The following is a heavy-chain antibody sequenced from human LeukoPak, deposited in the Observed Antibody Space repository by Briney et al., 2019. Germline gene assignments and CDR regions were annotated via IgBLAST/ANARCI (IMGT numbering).Heavy chain of an antibody. CDR2: ISAYNGNT. D-gene: IGHD1-26*01. J-gene: IGHJ4*02. V-gene: IGHV1-18*01. Sequence: VASVTVSCKPSGYTFTSYGISWVRQAPGQGLEWMGWISAYNGNTNYAQKLQGRVTMTTDTSTSTAYMELRSLRSDDTAVYYCARVVGGSYYSANCFDYWGQGTLVTVSS. CDR1: GYTFTSYG. CDR3: ARVVGGSYYSANCFDY.